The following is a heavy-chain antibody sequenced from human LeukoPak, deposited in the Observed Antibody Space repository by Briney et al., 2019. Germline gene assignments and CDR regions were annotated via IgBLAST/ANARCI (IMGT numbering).Heavy chain of an antibody. J-gene: IGHJ4*02. V-gene: IGHV1-3*01. CDR2: INAGNGNT. CDR3: ARSSVAGIDY. D-gene: IGHD6-19*01. Sequence: GASVKVSCKVSGYTLTELSMHWVRQAPGQRLEWMGWINAGNGNTKYSQKFQGRVTITRDTSASTAYMELSSLRSEDTAVYYCARSSVAGIDYWGQGTLVTVSS. CDR1: GYTLTELS.